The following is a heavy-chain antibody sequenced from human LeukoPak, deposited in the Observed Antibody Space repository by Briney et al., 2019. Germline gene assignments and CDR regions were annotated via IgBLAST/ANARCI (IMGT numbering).Heavy chain of an antibody. J-gene: IGHJ4*02. CDR2: IYYSGST. D-gene: IGHD3-22*01. V-gene: IGHV4-31*03. Sequence: SETLSLTCTVSGGSISSGGYYWSWIRQHPGKGLEWIGYIYYSGSTYYNPSLKSRVTISVDTSKNQFSLKLSSVTAADTAVYYCARHDSNGSETFDYWGQGTLVTVSS. CDR3: ARHDSNGSETFDY. CDR1: GGSISSGGYY.